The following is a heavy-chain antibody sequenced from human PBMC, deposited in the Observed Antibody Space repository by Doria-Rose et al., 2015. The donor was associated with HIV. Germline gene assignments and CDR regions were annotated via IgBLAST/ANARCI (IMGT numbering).Heavy chain of an antibody. D-gene: IGHD3-16*01. CDR2: YYFSGRT. V-gene: IGHV4-39*07. Sequence: WGWIRQPPGKGLEWIGSYYFSGRTYYNPSLKSRVTISADTSKNQFSLNLSSLTAADTAVYYCVMMPHYWGQGTLVTVSS. J-gene: IGHJ4*02. CDR3: VMMPHY.